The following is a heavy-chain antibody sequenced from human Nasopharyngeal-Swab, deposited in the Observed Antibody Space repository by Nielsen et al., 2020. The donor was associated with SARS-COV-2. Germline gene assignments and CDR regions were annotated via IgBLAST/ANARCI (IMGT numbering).Heavy chain of an antibody. CDR3: ATTDRDGWGYFHY. CDR1: GASIRSGGYY. Sequence: SETLSLTCTVSGASIRSGGYYWSWIRQHPGKGLEWIGYIYYSGNTYYNPSLKSRVTISVDTSKNQFFLKVDSLTAADTAVYYCATTDRDGWGYFHYWGQGTLVTVSS. J-gene: IGHJ4*02. CDR2: IYYSGNT. D-gene: IGHD3-16*01. V-gene: IGHV4-31*03.